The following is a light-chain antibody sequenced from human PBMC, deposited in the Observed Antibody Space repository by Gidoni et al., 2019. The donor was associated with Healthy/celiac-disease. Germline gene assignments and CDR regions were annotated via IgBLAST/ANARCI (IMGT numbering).Light chain of an antibody. J-gene: IGKJ2*03. CDR2: PAS. Sequence: AIRMPQSPSSFSAPTGDRVTITCRASQGISSYLAWYQQKPGKAPKHLIYPASTLQSGVPSRLSGSGAGTDFNLTISSMQSEDVAAYYCQQYYSYWYSFGQGTKLEIK. CDR1: QGISSY. CDR3: QQYYSYWYS. V-gene: IGKV1-8*01.